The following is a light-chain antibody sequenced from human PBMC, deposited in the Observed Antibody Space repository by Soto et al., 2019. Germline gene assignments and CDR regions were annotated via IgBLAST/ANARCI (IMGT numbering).Light chain of an antibody. CDR1: SSSIGSHS. J-gene: IGLJ1*01. Sequence: QSVLTQPPSVSATPGQTVTISCSGSSSSIGSHSVSWYQLLPGTAPRLLIYDNDKRPSDIPDRFSGSKSGTSATLGITGLQTGDEADYFCGTWDRSLSAGVFVTGTKVTVL. V-gene: IGLV1-51*01. CDR2: DND. CDR3: GTWDRSLSAGV.